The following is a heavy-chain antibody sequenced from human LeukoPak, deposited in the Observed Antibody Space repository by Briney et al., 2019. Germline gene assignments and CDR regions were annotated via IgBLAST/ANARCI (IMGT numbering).Heavy chain of an antibody. D-gene: IGHD6-13*01. CDR2: ISYDGSKK. J-gene: IGHJ5*01. Sequence: PGRSLRLSCAASGFTFSNYAMHWVRQAPGKGLEWVAVISYDGSKKHYADSVKGRFTISRDNSKNTLYLQMNSLNTEDTAVYYCARGRGASYSSSWYDFWGQGTLVTVSS. V-gene: IGHV3-30*04. CDR1: GFTFSNYA. CDR3: ARGRGASYSSSWYDF.